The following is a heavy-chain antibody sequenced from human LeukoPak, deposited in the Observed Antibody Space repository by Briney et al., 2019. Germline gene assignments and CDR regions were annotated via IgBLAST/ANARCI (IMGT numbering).Heavy chain of an antibody. J-gene: IGHJ4*02. V-gene: IGHV4-34*01. CDR2: INHSGST. CDR1: GGPFSGYY. D-gene: IGHD1-26*01. CDR3: ARAAWSYSFDY. Sequence: SETLSLTCAVYGGPFSGYYWSWIRQPPGKGLEWIGEINHSGSTNYNPSLKSRVTISVDTSKNQFSLKLSSVTAADTAVYYCARAAWSYSFDYWGQGTLVTVSS.